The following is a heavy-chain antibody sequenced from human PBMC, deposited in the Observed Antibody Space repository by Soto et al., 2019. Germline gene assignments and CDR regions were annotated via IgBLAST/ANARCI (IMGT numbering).Heavy chain of an antibody. CDR2: ISGSGGSI. CDR3: AKGRSSSGWYKYYFDY. V-gene: IGHV3-23*01. CDR1: GFTFSSYA. Sequence: EVQLLESGGGLVQPGGSLRLSCAASGFTFSSYAMSWVPQAPGKGLEWVSAISGSGGSIYYADSVKGRFTISRDNSKNTLYLQMNSLRAEDTAVYYCAKGRSSSGWYKYYFDYWGQGTLVTVSS. D-gene: IGHD6-19*01. J-gene: IGHJ4*02.